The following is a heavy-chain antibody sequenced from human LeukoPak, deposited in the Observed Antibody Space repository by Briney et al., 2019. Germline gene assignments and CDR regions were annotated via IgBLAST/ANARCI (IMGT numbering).Heavy chain of an antibody. D-gene: IGHD1-1*01. CDR3: ARRSMTGTYYFDY. J-gene: IGHJ4*02. V-gene: IGHV4-31*03. CDR1: GGSISSGGYY. CDR2: IYYSGST. Sequence: SQTLSLTCTVSGGSISSGGYYWSWIRQHPGKGLEWIGYIYYSGSTYYNPSLKSRVTISVDTSKNQFSLKLSSVTAADTAVYYCARRSMTGTYYFDYWGQGTLVTVSS.